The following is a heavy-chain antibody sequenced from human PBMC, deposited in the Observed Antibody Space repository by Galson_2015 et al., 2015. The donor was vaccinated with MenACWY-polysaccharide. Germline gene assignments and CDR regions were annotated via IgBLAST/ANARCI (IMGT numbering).Heavy chain of an antibody. D-gene: IGHD2-2*01. CDR2: VYYSGNT. J-gene: IGHJ3*02. Sequence: ETLSLTCTVSSGSISSRGHHWGWIRQPPGKGLEWIGIVYYSGNTYYNPSLESRVTISVDTSKNHFSLKLNSVTAADTALYYCARAPTPYCSSTSCFNKYAFDIWGQGTMVTVSS. CDR1: SGSISSRGHH. V-gene: IGHV4-39*02. CDR3: ARAPTPYCSSTSCFNKYAFDI.